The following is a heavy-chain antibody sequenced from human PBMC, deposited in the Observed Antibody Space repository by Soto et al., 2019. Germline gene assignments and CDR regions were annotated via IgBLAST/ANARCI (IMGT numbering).Heavy chain of an antibody. CDR1: GDSISSTHW. D-gene: IGHD4-17*01. J-gene: IGHJ4*02. Sequence: PSETLSLTCVVSGDSISSTHWWTWVRQTPGTGLEWIGEVYHTGSTKYNPSLKSRVTISVDTSKNQFSLKLSSVTAADTAVYYCARRYGASFDYWGQGTLVTVSS. V-gene: IGHV4-4*02. CDR2: VYHTGST. CDR3: ARRYGASFDY.